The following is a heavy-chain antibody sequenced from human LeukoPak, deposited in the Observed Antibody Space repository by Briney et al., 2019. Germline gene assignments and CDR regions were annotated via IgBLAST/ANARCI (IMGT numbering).Heavy chain of an antibody. D-gene: IGHD2-15*01. CDR3: ARGGFSGGILRYFDL. CDR2: IYYTGST. V-gene: IGHV4-59*01. Sequence: SETLSLTCAVSGSSFNIYYWSWIRQPPGKGLEWIGYIYYTGSTNYNPSLKNRVTISVDTSKDQFSLNLKSVTAADTAVYYCARGGFSGGILRYFDLWGRGTLVTVSS. J-gene: IGHJ2*01. CDR1: GSSFNIYY.